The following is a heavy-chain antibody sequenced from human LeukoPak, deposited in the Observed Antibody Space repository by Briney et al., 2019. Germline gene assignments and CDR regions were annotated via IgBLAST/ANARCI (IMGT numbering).Heavy chain of an antibody. D-gene: IGHD6-19*01. CDR2: ISAYNGNT. J-gene: IGHJ4*02. Sequence: GAAVPVTFQSSGYTLPSYRIRWLGPPPGQGLAWMGWISAYNGNTNYAQKLQGRVTMTTDTSTSTAYMELRSLRSDDTAVYYCARDQSGWVDYWGQGTLVTVSS. V-gene: IGHV1-18*01. CDR1: GYTLPSYR. CDR3: ARDQSGWVDY.